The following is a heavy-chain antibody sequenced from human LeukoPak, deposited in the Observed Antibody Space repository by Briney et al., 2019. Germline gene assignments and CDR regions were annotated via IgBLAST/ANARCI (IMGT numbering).Heavy chain of an antibody. CDR2: ISSSSSTI. CDR3: AREPRSYSSGWYDY. D-gene: IGHD6-19*01. Sequence: PGGSLRLSCAASGFTFSSYSMDWVRQAPGKGPEWVSYISSSSSTIYYADSVKGRFTISRDNAKNSLYLQMNSLRAEDTAVYYCAREPRSYSSGWYDYWGQGTLVTVSS. V-gene: IGHV3-48*04. J-gene: IGHJ4*02. CDR1: GFTFSSYS.